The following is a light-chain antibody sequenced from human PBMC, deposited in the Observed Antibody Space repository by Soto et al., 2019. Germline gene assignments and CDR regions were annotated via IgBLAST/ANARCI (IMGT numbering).Light chain of an antibody. CDR2: AVY. V-gene: IGKV1-39*01. CDR1: QSIGTN. CDR3: QQTYSAPPL. Sequence: DIQMTQSPSSLSASVGDRVTITCRASQSIGTNLNWYQQRPGKAPKLLIYAVYSLQSGVSSRFSGSGSGTDFTLSINSLQREDFATYYCQQTYSAPPLFGQGTKVEIK. J-gene: IGKJ1*01.